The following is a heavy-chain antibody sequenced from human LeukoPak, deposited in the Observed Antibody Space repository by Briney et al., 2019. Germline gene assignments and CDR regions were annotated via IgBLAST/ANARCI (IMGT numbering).Heavy chain of an antibody. CDR3: ARDLYDSSGYPCDY. Sequence: GGSLRLSCAASGFTFSSYSMNWDRQAPGKGLEWVSYISSSSSSIYYADSVKGRFTISRDNAKNSLYLQMNSLRAEDTAVYYCARDLYDSSGYPCDYWGQGTLVTVSS. V-gene: IGHV3-48*04. CDR2: ISSSSSSI. D-gene: IGHD3-22*01. CDR1: GFTFSSYS. J-gene: IGHJ4*02.